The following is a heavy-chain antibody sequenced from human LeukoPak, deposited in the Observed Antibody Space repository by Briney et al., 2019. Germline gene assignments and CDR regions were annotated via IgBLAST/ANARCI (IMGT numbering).Heavy chain of an antibody. D-gene: IGHD1-26*01. J-gene: IGHJ4*02. CDR1: GFTFRNYW. Sequence: GGSLRLSCAASGFTFRNYWMSWVRQAPGKGLEWVANIKQDGSEKYYVDSAKGRFTISRDNAKNSLYLQMNSLRAEDTAVYYCARDDRALDYWGQGTLVTVSS. V-gene: IGHV3-7*01. CDR2: IKQDGSEK. CDR3: ARDDRALDY.